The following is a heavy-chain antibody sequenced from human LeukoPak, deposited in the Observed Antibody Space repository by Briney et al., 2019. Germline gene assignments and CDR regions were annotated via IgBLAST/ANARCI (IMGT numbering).Heavy chain of an antibody. J-gene: IGHJ5*02. CDR1: GYTFTSYA. CDR2: INTNTGNP. V-gene: IGHV7-4-1*02. D-gene: IGHD5-18*01. CDR3: ARGAETAMVLQGWFDP. Sequence: ASVKVSCKSSGYTFTSYAMNWVRQAPGQGLEWMGWINTNTGNPTYAQGFTGRFVFSLDTSVSTAYLQISSLKAEDTAVYYCARGAETAMVLQGWFDPWGQGTLVTVSS.